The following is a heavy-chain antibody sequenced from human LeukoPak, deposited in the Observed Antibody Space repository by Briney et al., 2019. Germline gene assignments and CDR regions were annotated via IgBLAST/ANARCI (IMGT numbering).Heavy chain of an antibody. D-gene: IGHD3-10*01. CDR2: IYYSGST. CDR1: GGSISSGDYY. V-gene: IGHV4-30-4*01. J-gene: IGHJ3*02. CDR3: AREGEYYYGSGSYYFGAFDI. Sequence: PSQTLSLTCTVSGGSISSGDYYWSWICQPPGKGLEWIGYIYYSGSTYYNPSLKSRVTISVDTSKNQFSLKLSSVTAADTAVYYCAREGEYYYGSGSYYFGAFDIWGQGTMVTVSS.